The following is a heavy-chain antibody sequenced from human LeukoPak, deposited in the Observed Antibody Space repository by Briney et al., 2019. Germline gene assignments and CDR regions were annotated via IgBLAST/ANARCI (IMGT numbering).Heavy chain of an antibody. CDR3: ARAALVGATSPSDY. CDR1: GYTFTSYG. J-gene: IGHJ4*02. CDR2: MNPNSGNT. Sequence: GASVKVSCKASGYTFTSYGISWVRQAPGQGLEWMGWMNPNSGNTGYAQKFQGRVTMTRNTSISTAYMELSSLRSEDTAVYYCARAALVGATSPSDYWGQGTLVTVSS. D-gene: IGHD1-26*01. V-gene: IGHV1-8*02.